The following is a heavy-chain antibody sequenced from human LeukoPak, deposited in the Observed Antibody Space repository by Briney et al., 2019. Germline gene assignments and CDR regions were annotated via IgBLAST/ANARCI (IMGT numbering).Heavy chain of an antibody. J-gene: IGHJ4*02. V-gene: IGHV4-39*07. Sequence: SETLSLTCTVSGGSISSSSYYWGWIRQPPGKGLEWIGSMSYSGSTYYNPSLKSRVTISVATSKNQFSLKLSSVTAADTAVYYCARLSLKVLEWSPTKGKETHYFDYWGQGTLVTVSS. CDR2: MSYSGST. CDR1: GGSISSSSYY. D-gene: IGHD3-3*01. CDR3: ARLSLKVLEWSPTKGKETHYFDY.